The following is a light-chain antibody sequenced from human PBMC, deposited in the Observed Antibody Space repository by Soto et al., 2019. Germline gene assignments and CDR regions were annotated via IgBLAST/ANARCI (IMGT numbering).Light chain of an antibody. CDR1: QSVSSN. Sequence: IVQTQSVATLSVSPGERATLSCLASQSVSSNLAWYQQKPGQAPRLLIYGASTRATGIPARFSGSGSGTEFTLTISSLQSEDFAVYYCQQYNNRPRTFGQGTIVDI. J-gene: IGKJ1*01. CDR3: QQYNNRPRT. V-gene: IGKV3-15*01. CDR2: GAS.